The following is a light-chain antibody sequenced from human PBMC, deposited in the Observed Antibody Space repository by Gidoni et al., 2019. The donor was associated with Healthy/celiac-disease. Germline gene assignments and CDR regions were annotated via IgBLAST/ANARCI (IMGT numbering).Light chain of an antibody. V-gene: IGKV3-20*01. J-gene: IGKJ4*01. CDR1: QSVSSSY. CDR3: QQYGSSLLT. CDR2: GAS. Sequence: EIVLTPSPGTLSLSPGERATLSCRASQSVSSSYLAWYQQKPGQAPRLLIYGASSRATGIPDRFSGSGSGTDFTITISRLEPEDFAVYYCQQYGSSLLTFGGGTKVEIK.